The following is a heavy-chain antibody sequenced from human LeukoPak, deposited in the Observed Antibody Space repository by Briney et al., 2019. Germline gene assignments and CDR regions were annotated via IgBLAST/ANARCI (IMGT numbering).Heavy chain of an antibody. CDR2: ISFDGSNK. V-gene: IGHV3-30*18. J-gene: IGHJ4*02. Sequence: SXRLSXXXXXFTXXSYGMHWVRQAPGKGLEWVAIISFDGSNKFYADSVKGRFTISRDNSKNTLYLQMNSLRAEDTAVYYCAKGAADYQDYYFDSWGQGTLVTVSS. CDR1: XFTXXSYG. CDR3: AKGAADYQDYYFDS. D-gene: IGHD4-17*01.